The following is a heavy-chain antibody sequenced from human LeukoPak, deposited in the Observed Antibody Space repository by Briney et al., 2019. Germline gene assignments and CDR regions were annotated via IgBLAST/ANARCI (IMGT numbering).Heavy chain of an antibody. V-gene: IGHV5-51*01. Sequence: GDSLKISCRGAGYTFSNYWIAWLRQMPGKGLEWMGIIYPGDSDTRYSPSFQGQVTISADKSISTAYLQWSSLKASDTAMYYCARLSDSSGYYYQYFQHWGQGTLVTVSS. CDR3: ARLSDSSGYYYQYFQH. CDR1: GYTFSNYW. CDR2: IYPGDSDT. D-gene: IGHD3-22*01. J-gene: IGHJ1*01.